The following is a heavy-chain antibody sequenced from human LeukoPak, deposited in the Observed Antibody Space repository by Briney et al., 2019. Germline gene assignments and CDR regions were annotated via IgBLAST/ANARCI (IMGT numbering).Heavy chain of an antibody. Sequence: SQTLSLTCVISGDSVSSNSACWNWIRQSPSRGLEWLGRTYYRSKWKNDYAVSVKSRITINPDTSKNQFSLQLNSVTPDDTAVYYCTRDGGGAEAAFDYWGQGTLVTVSS. CDR3: TRDGGGAEAAFDY. J-gene: IGHJ4*02. D-gene: IGHD6-19*01. CDR1: GDSVSSNSAC. V-gene: IGHV6-1*01. CDR2: TYYRSKWKN.